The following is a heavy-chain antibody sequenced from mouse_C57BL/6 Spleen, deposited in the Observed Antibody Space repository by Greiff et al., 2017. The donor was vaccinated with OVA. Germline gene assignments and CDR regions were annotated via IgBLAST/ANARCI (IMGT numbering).Heavy chain of an antibody. V-gene: IGHV5-12*01. CDR1: GFTFSDYY. Sequence: DVMLVESGGGLVQPGGSLKLSCAASGFTFSDYYMYWVRQTPEKRLEWVAYISNGGGSTHYPDTVKGRFTISRDNAKNTLYLQMSRLKSEDTAMYYCARQDYYGSSWYFDVWGTGTTVTVSS. CDR2: ISNGGGST. CDR3: ARQDYYGSSWYFDV. D-gene: IGHD1-1*01. J-gene: IGHJ1*03.